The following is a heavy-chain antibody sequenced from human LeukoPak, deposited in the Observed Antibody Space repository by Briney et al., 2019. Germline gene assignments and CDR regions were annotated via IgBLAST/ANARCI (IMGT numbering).Heavy chain of an antibody. D-gene: IGHD4-17*01. V-gene: IGHV3-21*01. J-gene: IGHJ4*02. CDR1: GFTFRSYE. Sequence: GGSLRLSCAASGFTFRSYEMNWVRQAPGKGLEWVSYISSSSTYVYYADSVKGRFTISRDNAKNSLYLQMNSLGAEDTAVYYCARQSPFGDYDYWGQGTLVTVSS. CDR2: ISSSSTYV. CDR3: ARQSPFGDYDY.